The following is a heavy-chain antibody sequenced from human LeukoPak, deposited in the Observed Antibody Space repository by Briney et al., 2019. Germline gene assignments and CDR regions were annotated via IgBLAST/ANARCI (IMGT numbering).Heavy chain of an antibody. J-gene: IGHJ4*02. CDR3: ARYCTFRTCSGTKFDS. V-gene: IGHV3-7*01. D-gene: IGHD1-1*01. CDR2: IKSDGSEK. CDR1: GMTFSSHW. Sequence: GGSLRLSCAASGMTFSSHWMSWVRPAPGKGLEWVANIKSDGSEKYYLDSVKGRFTIPRDNAKNSLYLQMNSLRAEDSAVYYCARYCTFRTCSGTKFDSWGQGTLVTVSS.